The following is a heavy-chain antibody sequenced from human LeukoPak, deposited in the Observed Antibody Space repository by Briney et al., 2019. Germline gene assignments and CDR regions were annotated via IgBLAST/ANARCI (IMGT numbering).Heavy chain of an antibody. V-gene: IGHV3-30*02. CDR3: ARHRGSIFEGYMDV. CDR2: IFSNGVNK. Sequence: GGSLRLSCAASGFTLGNHGMHWVRQAPGKGLEWVAIIFSNGVNKYCADSMKGRSTISRDTSKNTPFLEVESLRTEDTAVYYCARHRGSIFEGYMDVWGKGTTVTVSS. D-gene: IGHD3-9*01. J-gene: IGHJ6*03. CDR1: GFTLGNHG.